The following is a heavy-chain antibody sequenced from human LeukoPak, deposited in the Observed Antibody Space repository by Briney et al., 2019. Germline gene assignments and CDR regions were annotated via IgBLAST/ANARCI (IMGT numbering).Heavy chain of an antibody. V-gene: IGHV1-8*01. J-gene: IGHJ5*02. D-gene: IGHD5-24*01. Sequence: ASVKVSCKAPRYTFTSYDINWVRQATGQGLEWMGWMNPNRGNTVYAQRFEGRVTMTRNTSISTAYMELSSLRSEDTAVYYCARGQRVEMATIQPWGQGTLVAVSS. CDR1: RYTFTSYD. CDR2: MNPNRGNT. CDR3: ARGQRVEMATIQP.